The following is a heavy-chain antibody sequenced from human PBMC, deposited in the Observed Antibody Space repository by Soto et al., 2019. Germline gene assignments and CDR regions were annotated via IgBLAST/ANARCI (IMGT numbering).Heavy chain of an antibody. V-gene: IGHV1-2*02. CDR2: INPNSGGT. D-gene: IGHD3-3*01. CDR3: SISLEWLPVYGMDV. CDR1: GYTFTGYY. J-gene: IGHJ6*02. Sequence: ASVKVSCKASGYTFTGYYMHWVRQAPGQGLEWMGWINPNSGGTNYAQKFQGRVTMTRDTSISTAYMELSRLRSDDTAVYYCSISLEWLPVYGMDVWGQGTTVTVSS.